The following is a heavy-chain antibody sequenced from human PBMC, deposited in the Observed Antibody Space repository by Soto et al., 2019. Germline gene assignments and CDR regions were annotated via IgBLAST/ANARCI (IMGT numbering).Heavy chain of an antibody. CDR3: ASFREY. CDR2: ISSSSSTI. Sequence: EVQLVESGGGLVQPGGSLRLSCAVSGATFSTLGMNWVRQAPGKGLEWVSYISSSSSTIYYADSVKGRFTISRDNAKNSLYLQMNSLRVEDTAVYYCASFREYWGQGTLVTVSS. J-gene: IGHJ4*02. CDR1: GATFSTLG. V-gene: IGHV3-48*01.